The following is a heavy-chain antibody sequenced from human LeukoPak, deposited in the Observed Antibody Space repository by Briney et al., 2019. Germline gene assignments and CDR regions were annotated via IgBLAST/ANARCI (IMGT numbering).Heavy chain of an antibody. CDR2: ISASGTS. J-gene: IGHJ4*02. D-gene: IGHD3-3*02. CDR3: ARHAPVSPPIRAFDY. CDR1: GASITSYV. V-gene: IGHV4-4*07. Sequence: SETLSLTCTISGASITSYVWSWIRQPAGKGLEYIGRISASGTSRYNPSLQSRVTMSVDTSKNQFSLQLSSVTAADTAIYFCARHAPVSPPIRAFDYWGRGTPVTVSS.